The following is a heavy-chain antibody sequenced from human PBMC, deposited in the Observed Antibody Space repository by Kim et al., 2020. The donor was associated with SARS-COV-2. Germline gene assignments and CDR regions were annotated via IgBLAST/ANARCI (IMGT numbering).Heavy chain of an antibody. CDR2: IYYSGST. V-gene: IGHV4-59*01. Sequence: SETLSLTCTVSGGSISGYYWSWIQQPPGKGLEWIGYIYYSGSTNYNPSLKSRVTISVDTSKNQFSLKLSSVTAADTAVYYCARGDGYNRYWGQGTLATVS. CDR1: GGSISGYY. CDR3: ARGDGYNRY. D-gene: IGHD5-12*01. J-gene: IGHJ4*02.